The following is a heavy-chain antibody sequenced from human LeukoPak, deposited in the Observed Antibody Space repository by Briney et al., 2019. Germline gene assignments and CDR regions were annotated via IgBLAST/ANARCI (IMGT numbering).Heavy chain of an antibody. D-gene: IGHD2-15*01. V-gene: IGHV1-18*01. J-gene: IGHJ4*02. CDR3: ARYCSGGSCYWFGFDY. CDR2: ISAYNGNT. Sequence: AAVKVSCKASRYTFTSDGISWVGQAPGQGLEWMGWISAYNGNTNYAQRLQCRVTMTTDTSTSTAYMELRSLRSDDTAVYYCARYCSGGSCYWFGFDYWGQGTMVTVSS. CDR1: RYTFTSDG.